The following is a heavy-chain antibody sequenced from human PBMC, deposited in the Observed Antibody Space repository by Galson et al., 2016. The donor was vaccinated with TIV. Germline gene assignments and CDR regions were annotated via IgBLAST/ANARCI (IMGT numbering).Heavy chain of an antibody. CDR3: ARGRDLLMVPFAFNF. CDR1: SDSISGRSYY. CDR2: IYYTGTT. Sequence: LSLTCTVSSDSISGRSYYWGWLRQPPGKGLEWIGNIYYTGTTYYNPSLKSRVTIFEDTSKRQFSLELSSVTAADTAIYYCARGRDLLMVPFAFNFWGQGTRFTVSP. V-gene: IGHV4-39*01. D-gene: IGHD1-26*01. J-gene: IGHJ3*01.